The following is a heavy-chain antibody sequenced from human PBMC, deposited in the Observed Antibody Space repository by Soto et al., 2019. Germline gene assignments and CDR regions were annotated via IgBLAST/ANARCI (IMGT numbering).Heavy chain of an antibody. D-gene: IGHD2-21*02. CDR1: GFTFGNYG. CDR3: AKGFIVVVTVIRPDDAFDA. V-gene: IGHV3-23*01. CDR2: ISGGGGST. J-gene: IGHJ5*01. Sequence: EVQLLESGGGLVQPGGSLSLSCAASGFTFGNYGMNWVRQAPGKGLEWVSGISGGGGSTYYADSVKGRFTISRDPSKNTIFLEMNSLRAEDTAVYYCAKGFIVVVTVIRPDDAFDAWGQGTLVTVSS.